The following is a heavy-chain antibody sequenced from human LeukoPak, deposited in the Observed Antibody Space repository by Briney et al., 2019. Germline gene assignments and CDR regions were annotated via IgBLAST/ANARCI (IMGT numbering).Heavy chain of an antibody. V-gene: IGHV1-8*01. D-gene: IGHD2-2*01. Sequence: ASVKVSCKASGYTCTSYDINWVRQATGRGLEWMVWMNPNSGNTGCAQKFQGSVTMTRNTSISTAYMELSSLRSEDTAVYYCARVDCSSTSCYDGYWGQGTLVTVSS. CDR3: ARVDCSSTSCYDGY. J-gene: IGHJ4*02. CDR1: GYTCTSYD. CDR2: MNPNSGNT.